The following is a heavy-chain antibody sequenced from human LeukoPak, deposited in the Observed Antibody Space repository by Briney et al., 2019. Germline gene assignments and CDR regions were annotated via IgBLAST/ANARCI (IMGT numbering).Heavy chain of an antibody. CDR2: IYPGDSDT. CDR3: ATPYPREYCSTSSCYFNY. Sequence: GESLKISCKGSGYSFTSYWIGWVRQMPGKGLEWMGIIYPGDSDTRYSPSFQGQVTISADRSISTAYLQWSSLKASDTAMYYCATPYPREYCSTSSCYFNYWGQGTLVTVSS. CDR1: GYSFTSYW. D-gene: IGHD2-2*01. V-gene: IGHV5-51*01. J-gene: IGHJ4*02.